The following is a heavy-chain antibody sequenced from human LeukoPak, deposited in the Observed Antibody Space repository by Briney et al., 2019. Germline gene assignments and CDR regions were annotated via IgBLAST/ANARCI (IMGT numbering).Heavy chain of an antibody. CDR1: TGTFSSYA. J-gene: IGHJ4*02. V-gene: IGHV1-69*06. CDR2: IIHFYGAV. Sequence: SVTVSCKASTGTFSSYALSWVRQAPGRGLEWMGRIIHFYGAVHYTERFQVRVTFTADKSTGTAFMELSSLRSEDTATYYCVRDYDSSGPQKNYFDFWGQGTLVTVSS. D-gene: IGHD3-22*01. CDR3: VRDYDSSGPQKNYFDF.